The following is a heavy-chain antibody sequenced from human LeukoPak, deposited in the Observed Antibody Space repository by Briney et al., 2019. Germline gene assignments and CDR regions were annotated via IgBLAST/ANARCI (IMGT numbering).Heavy chain of an antibody. Sequence: GGSLRLSCAASGFTFSSYAMSWVRRAPGKGLEWVSAISGSGGSTYYADSVKGRFTISRDNSKNTLYLQMNSLRAEDTAVYYCAKDRSDYDFWSGYYTPIRGAFDIWGQGTMVTVSS. V-gene: IGHV3-23*01. CDR3: AKDRSDYDFWSGYYTPIRGAFDI. CDR2: ISGSGGST. CDR1: GFTFSSYA. J-gene: IGHJ3*02. D-gene: IGHD3-3*01.